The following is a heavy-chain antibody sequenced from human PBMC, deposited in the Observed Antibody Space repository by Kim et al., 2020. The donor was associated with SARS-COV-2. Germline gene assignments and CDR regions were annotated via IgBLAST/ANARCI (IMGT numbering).Heavy chain of an antibody. J-gene: IGHJ4*02. CDR2: SRNKAHHYTK. CDR3: ARDLQEPPDF. D-gene: IGHD1-26*01. Sequence: GGSLRLSCAASGFTFSDHYMDWVRQAPGRGLEWVARSRNKAHHYTKEYAPSVKYRFTVSREDSNNLLYLHMNSLRTEDTAMYYCARDLQEPPDFWGQGTLVTVSS. CDR1: GFTFSDHY. V-gene: IGHV3-72*01.